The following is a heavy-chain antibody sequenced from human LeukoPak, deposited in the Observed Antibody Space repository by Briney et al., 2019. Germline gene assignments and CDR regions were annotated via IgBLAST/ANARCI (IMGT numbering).Heavy chain of an antibody. CDR2: ISGGGGST. Sequence: SGGSLRLSCAASGFTFSSSAMSWVRQAPGKGLEWVSVISGGGGSTYYADSVKGRFTISRDNSKNTLYLQMNSLRAEDTAVYYCAKVVAAGRYYYYGMDVWGQGTTVTVSS. V-gene: IGHV3-23*01. D-gene: IGHD6-25*01. CDR3: AKVVAAGRYYYYGMDV. CDR1: GFTFSSSA. J-gene: IGHJ6*02.